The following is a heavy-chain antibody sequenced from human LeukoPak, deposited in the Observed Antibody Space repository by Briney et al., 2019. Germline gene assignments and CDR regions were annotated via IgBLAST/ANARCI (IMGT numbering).Heavy chain of an antibody. CDR2: INPNSGGT. CDR3: AREKPDTMIVVR. D-gene: IGHD3-22*01. V-gene: IGHV1-2*02. Sequence: ASVKVSCKASGYSFTGYYMHWVRQAPGQGLEWMGWINPNSGGTNYAQKFQGRVTMTRDTSISAAYMELSRLRSDDTAVYYCAREKPDTMIVVRWGQGTLVTVSS. J-gene: IGHJ4*02. CDR1: GYSFTGYY.